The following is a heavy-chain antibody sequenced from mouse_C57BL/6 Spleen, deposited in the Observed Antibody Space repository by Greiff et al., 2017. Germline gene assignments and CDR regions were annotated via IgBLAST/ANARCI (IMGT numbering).Heavy chain of an antibody. CDR2: INPSNGGT. D-gene: IGHD2-5*01. CDR3: ARGTYYSNYAMAY. V-gene: IGHV1-42*01. Sequence: VQLMESGPELVKPWASVKISCKASGYSFTGYYLNWVKQSPEKSLEWIGEINPSNGGTTYNQKFKAKATLTVDKSSSTAYMQLKSLTSEYSAVYYCARGTYYSNYAMAYWGQGTSVTVSS. CDR1: GYSFTGYY. J-gene: IGHJ4*01.